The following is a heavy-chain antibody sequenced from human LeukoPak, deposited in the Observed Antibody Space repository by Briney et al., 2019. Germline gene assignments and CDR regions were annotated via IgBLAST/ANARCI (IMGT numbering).Heavy chain of an antibody. D-gene: IGHD2-8*01. Sequence: GGSLRLSCAASGFTFSSYWMHWVRQAPGKGLVWVSRINSDGSTTSYADSVRGRFTISRDNAKNTVYLQTHSLRAEDTAVYYCARQWRGFDIWGQGTMVSVSS. CDR1: GFTFSSYW. J-gene: IGHJ3*02. CDR2: INSDGSTT. CDR3: ARQWRGFDI. V-gene: IGHV3-74*01.